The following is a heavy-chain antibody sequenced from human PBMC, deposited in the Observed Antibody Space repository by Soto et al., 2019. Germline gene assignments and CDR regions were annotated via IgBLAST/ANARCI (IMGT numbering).Heavy chain of an antibody. Sequence: EVQLVESGGGLVQPGRSLRLSCAASGFTFDDYAMHWVRQVPGKGLEWVSSISWNSGNIGYADSVKGRFTISRDNAKNSLYIQMNSLRTEDTALYYCAKDLDYGPRRGMDVWGQGITVIFSS. CDR2: ISWNSGNI. J-gene: IGHJ6*01. CDR3: AKDLDYGPRRGMDV. V-gene: IGHV3-9*01. D-gene: IGHD4-17*01. CDR1: GFTFDDYA.